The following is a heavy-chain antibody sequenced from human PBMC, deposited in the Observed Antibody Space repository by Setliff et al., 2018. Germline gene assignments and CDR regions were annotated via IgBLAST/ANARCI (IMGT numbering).Heavy chain of an antibody. CDR2: IDPGDSYA. D-gene: IGHD1-1*01. Sequence: GESLKISCQASGYNFANHWIAWVRLMPGKGLEYMGRIDPGDSYADYSPSFEGLVTISANKSRTTVYLQWTSLQASDTALYLCARLGRERSTFAWLDAWGQGTQVTVSS. CDR1: GYNFANHW. V-gene: IGHV5-10-1*01. J-gene: IGHJ5*02. CDR3: ARLGRERSTFAWLDA.